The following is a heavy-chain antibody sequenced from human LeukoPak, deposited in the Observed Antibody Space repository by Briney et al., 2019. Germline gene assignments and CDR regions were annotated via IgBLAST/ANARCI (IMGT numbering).Heavy chain of an antibody. CDR1: GFSFSTYD. CDR2: ISGSAGGSA. Sequence: GGPLRLSCAASGFSFSTYDMSWVRQAPGKGLECVSYISGSAGGSAYYADAVKGRFTISRDNSKSTLYLQMSSLRAEDTAFYYCAKGAWLDDWGQGALVTVSS. CDR3: AKGAWLDD. V-gene: IGHV3-23*01. J-gene: IGHJ4*02.